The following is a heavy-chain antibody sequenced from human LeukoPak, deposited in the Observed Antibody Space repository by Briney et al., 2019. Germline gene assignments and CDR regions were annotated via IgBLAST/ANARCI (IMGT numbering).Heavy chain of an antibody. D-gene: IGHD6-13*01. Sequence: QSGGSLRLSCAASGFTFSTYSMNWVRQAPGKGLEWVSYISSSSSSTMYYADSVKGRCTISRDNAKNSLSLQMNNLRAEDTAVYYCAKGSVHGSSWDWGQGTLVTVSS. CDR1: GFTFSTYS. J-gene: IGHJ4*02. CDR2: ISSSSSSTM. CDR3: AKGSVHGSSWD. V-gene: IGHV3-48*01.